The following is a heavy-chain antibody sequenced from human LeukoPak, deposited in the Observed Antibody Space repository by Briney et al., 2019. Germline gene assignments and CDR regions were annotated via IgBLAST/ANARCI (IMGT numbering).Heavy chain of an antibody. V-gene: IGHV3-23*01. CDR3: ARDRDYVIDY. CDR1: GFTFSSYA. Sequence: GGSLRLSCAASGFTFSSYAMSWVRQAPGKGLEWVSAISGSGGSTYYADSVKGRFTISRDNAKNSLYLQMNSLRAEDTAVYYRARDRDYVIDYWGQGTLVTVSS. D-gene: IGHD4-17*01. CDR2: ISGSGGST. J-gene: IGHJ4*02.